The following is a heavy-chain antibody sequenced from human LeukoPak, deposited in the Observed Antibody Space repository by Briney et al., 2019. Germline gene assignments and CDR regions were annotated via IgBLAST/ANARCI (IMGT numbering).Heavy chain of an antibody. CDR3: ARDYYGSGSYPRGGFDY. Sequence: ASVKVSCKASGYTFTSYAMHWVRQAPGQRLEWMGWINAGNGNTKYSQKFQGRVTITRDTSASTAYMELSSLRSEDTAVYYCARDYYGSGSYPRGGFDYWGQGTLVTVSS. D-gene: IGHD3-10*01. V-gene: IGHV1-3*01. CDR2: INAGNGNT. J-gene: IGHJ4*02. CDR1: GYTFTSYA.